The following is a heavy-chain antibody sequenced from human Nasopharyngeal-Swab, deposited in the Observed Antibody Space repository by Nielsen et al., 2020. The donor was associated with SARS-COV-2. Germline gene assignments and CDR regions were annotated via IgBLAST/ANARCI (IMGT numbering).Heavy chain of an antibody. CDR3: ARDGGYCSGGSCLYTFDY. V-gene: IGHV3-30*03. D-gene: IGHD2-15*01. Sequence: GESLKISCAASGFTFSSYGMHWVRQAPGKGLEWVAVISYDGSNKYYADSVKGRFTISRDNSKNTLYLQMNSLRAEDTAVYYCARDGGYCSGGSCLYTFDYWGQGTLVTVSP. CDR1: GFTFSSYG. CDR2: ISYDGSNK. J-gene: IGHJ4*02.